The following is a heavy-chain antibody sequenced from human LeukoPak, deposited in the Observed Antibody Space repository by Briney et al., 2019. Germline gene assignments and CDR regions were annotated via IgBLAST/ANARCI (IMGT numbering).Heavy chain of an antibody. D-gene: IGHD3-10*01. CDR2: INPNSGGT. Sequence: ASVKVSCKASGYIFTGYYMHWVRQAPGQGLEWMGRINPNSGGTNYAQKFQGRVTMTRDTSISTAYMELSRLRSDDTAVYYCARDYITMVRGAETVAYWGQGTLVTVSS. V-gene: IGHV1-2*06. CDR3: ARDYITMVRGAETVAY. J-gene: IGHJ4*02. CDR1: GYIFTGYY.